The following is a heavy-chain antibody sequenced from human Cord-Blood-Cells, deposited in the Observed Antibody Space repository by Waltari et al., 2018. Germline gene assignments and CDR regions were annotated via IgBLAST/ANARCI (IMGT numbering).Heavy chain of an antibody. J-gene: IGHJ3*02. V-gene: IGHV4-34*01. Sequence: QVQLQQWGAGLLKPSETLSLTCAVYGGSFSGYYWRWIRQPPGKGLEWIGEINHSGSTNYNPSLKSRVTISVDTSKNQFSLKLSSVTAADTAVYYCARGYCSSTSCYKDAFDIWGQGTMVTVSS. CDR1: GGSFSGYY. D-gene: IGHD2-2*01. CDR2: INHSGST. CDR3: ARGYCSSTSCYKDAFDI.